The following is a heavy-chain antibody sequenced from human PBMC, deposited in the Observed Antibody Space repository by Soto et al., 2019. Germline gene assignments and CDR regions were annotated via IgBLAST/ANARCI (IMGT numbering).Heavy chain of an antibody. CDR2: INSDGSST. D-gene: IGHD1-26*01. CDR1: GFTFSSYW. Sequence: EVQLVESGGGLVQPGGSLRLSCAASGFTFSSYWMHWVRQAPGKGLVWVARINSDGSSTSYADSVKGRFTISRDNAKNTLYLQMNSLRAEDTAVYYCARGGSLNWYFDLWGRGTLVTVSS. V-gene: IGHV3-74*01. J-gene: IGHJ2*01. CDR3: ARGGSLNWYFDL.